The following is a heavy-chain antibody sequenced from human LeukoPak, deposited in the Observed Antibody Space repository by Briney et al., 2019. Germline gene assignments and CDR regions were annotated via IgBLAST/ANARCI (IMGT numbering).Heavy chain of an antibody. Sequence: PGRSLRLSCAASGFTFDDYAMHWVRQAPGKGLEWVSGISWNSGSIGYADSVKGRFTISRDNAKNSLYLQMNSLRAEDMALYYCATSHDSSGYGFDYWGQGTLVTVSS. CDR1: GFTFDDYA. V-gene: IGHV3-9*03. J-gene: IGHJ4*02. CDR3: ATSHDSSGYGFDY. CDR2: ISWNSGSI. D-gene: IGHD3-22*01.